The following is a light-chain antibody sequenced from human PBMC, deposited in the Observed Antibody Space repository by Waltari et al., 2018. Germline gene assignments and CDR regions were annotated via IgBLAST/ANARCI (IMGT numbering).Light chain of an antibody. Sequence: DVVMTQSPASLAVSMGERATIHCTSRHTISFYSTNKNYLTWYQQKPGQPPKLLIYWASTREAGVPDRFSGSGSGTDFTLTISSLQAEDVATYYCQQYQSTPFTFGPGTKVDIK. CDR2: WAS. CDR1: HTISFYSTNKNY. CDR3: QQYQSTPFT. J-gene: IGKJ3*01. V-gene: IGKV4-1*01.